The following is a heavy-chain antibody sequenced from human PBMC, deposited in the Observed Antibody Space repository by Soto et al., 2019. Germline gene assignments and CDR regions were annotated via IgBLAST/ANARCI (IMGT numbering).Heavy chain of an antibody. Sequence: ASVKVSCKASGYTFTSYDINWVRQATGQGLEWMGWMNPNSGNTGYAQKFQGRVTMTRNTSISTAYMELGSLRSEDTAVYYCARVRTEMATIVPFDYWGQGTLVTVSS. J-gene: IGHJ4*02. D-gene: IGHD5-12*01. CDR3: ARVRTEMATIVPFDY. CDR1: GYTFTSYD. CDR2: MNPNSGNT. V-gene: IGHV1-8*01.